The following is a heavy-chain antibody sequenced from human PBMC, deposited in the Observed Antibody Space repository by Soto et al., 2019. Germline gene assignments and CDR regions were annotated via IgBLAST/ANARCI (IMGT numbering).Heavy chain of an antibody. CDR2: IYTSGST. D-gene: IGHD6-13*01. Sequence: QVQLQESGPGLVKPSETLSLTCTVSGGSISSHYWSWIRQPAGKGLEWIGRIYTSGSTNYNPSLKSRVTMSVDTSKNQFSLKLSSVTAADTAVYYCARCEHSSSWTYYYYGMDVWGQGTTVTVSS. CDR3: ARCEHSSSWTYYYYGMDV. CDR1: GGSISSHY. J-gene: IGHJ6*02. V-gene: IGHV4-4*07.